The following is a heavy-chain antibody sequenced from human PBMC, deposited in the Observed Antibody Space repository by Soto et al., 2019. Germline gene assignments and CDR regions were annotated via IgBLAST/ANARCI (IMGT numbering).Heavy chain of an antibody. V-gene: IGHV1-69*12. Sequence: QVQLVQSGAEVKKPGSSVKVSCKASGGTFSSYAISWVRQAPGQGLEWMGGIIPIFGTANYAQKFQGRVTITADESTGTASMELSSLRSEDTAVYYCASESRYCSGGSCYFLPGIDYWGQGTLVTVSS. J-gene: IGHJ4*02. CDR3: ASESRYCSGGSCYFLPGIDY. CDR2: IIPIFGTA. CDR1: GGTFSSYA. D-gene: IGHD2-15*01.